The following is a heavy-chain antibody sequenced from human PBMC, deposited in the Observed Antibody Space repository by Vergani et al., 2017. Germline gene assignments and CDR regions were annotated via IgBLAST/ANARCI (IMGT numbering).Heavy chain of an antibody. J-gene: IGHJ5*02. Sequence: QLQLQESGPGLVKPSETLSLTCTVSGGSISSYYWSWIRQPPGKELEWIGYMYHSGSTNYNPSLETRVTISGDTSKNQFSLKLNSVTAADTAVYYCGRVADFYGLGSRLLDLWGQGILVTVSS. D-gene: IGHD3-10*01. CDR2: MYHSGST. CDR1: GGSISSYY. V-gene: IGHV4-59*01. CDR3: GRVADFYGLGSRLLDL.